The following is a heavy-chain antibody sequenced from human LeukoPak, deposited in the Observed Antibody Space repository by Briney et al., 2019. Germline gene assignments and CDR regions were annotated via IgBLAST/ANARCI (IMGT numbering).Heavy chain of an antibody. D-gene: IGHD1-26*01. CDR2: INHIGST. Sequence: PETLSLTCALYGGSLSGYYWSWIRQPPGKGREWIGEINHIGSTNYNPSLKSRVTIAVDTSKNQFSLKLSSVTAADTAVYYCARRRGSYYRDAFDIWGQGTMVTVSS. CDR1: GGSLSGYY. CDR3: ARRRGSYYRDAFDI. V-gene: IGHV4-34*01. J-gene: IGHJ3*02.